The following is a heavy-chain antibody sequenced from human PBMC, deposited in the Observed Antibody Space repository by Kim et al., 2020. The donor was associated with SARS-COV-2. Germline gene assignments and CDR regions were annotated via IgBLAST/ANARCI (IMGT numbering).Heavy chain of an antibody. D-gene: IGHD3-22*01. CDR1: GFTFGDYA. CDR2: ISWNSGSI. V-gene: IGHV3-9*01. J-gene: IGHJ4*02. CDR3: AKGPKGYYDSTLDY. Sequence: GGSLRLSCAASGFTFGDYAMHWVRQAPGKGLEWVSGISWNSGSIGYADSVKGRFTISRDNAKNSLYLQMNSLRAEDTALYYCAKGPKGYYDSTLDYWGQGTLVTASS.